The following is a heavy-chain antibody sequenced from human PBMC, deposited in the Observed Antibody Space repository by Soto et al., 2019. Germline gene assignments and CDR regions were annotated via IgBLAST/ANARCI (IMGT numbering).Heavy chain of an antibody. CDR2: IYYSGST. Sequence: QVQLQESGPGLVKPSQTLSLTCTVSGCSISSGGYYWSWIRQHPGKGLEWIGYIYYSGSTYYNPSLKSRVTISVDTSKNQFYLKLSSVTAEDTAVYYCARKGVGSSSDYWGQGTLVTVSS. CDR3: ARKGVGSSSDY. V-gene: IGHV4-31*03. D-gene: IGHD6-6*01. CDR1: GCSISSGGYY. J-gene: IGHJ4*02.